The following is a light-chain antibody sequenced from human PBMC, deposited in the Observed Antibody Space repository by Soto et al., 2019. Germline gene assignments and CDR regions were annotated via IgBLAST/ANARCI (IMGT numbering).Light chain of an antibody. J-gene: IGKJ4*01. V-gene: IGKV1-12*01. Sequence: DIQMTQSPSSVSASVGDRVTITCRASQGITNWLAWYQQKPGKAPKLPIYAASGLPSGVPSRFSGSGSGTDFTLTISSLQPEDFATYYCQQANSFPLTFGGGTKVDIK. CDR2: AAS. CDR3: QQANSFPLT. CDR1: QGITNW.